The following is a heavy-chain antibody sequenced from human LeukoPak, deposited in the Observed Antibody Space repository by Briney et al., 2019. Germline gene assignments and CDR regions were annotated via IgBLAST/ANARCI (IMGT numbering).Heavy chain of an antibody. V-gene: IGHV3-74*01. CDR1: GLTFCSLW. J-gene: IGHJ6*02. Sequence: GGSLSLSCAVSGLTFCSLWMQWVRPAPGKGRVWVSRITNDGSRTTYADSVKARFTISRDNSKNMLYLQVNSLRAGDTGVYCCAIDLRVVVVTQIDYYEYGMDVWGQGNTVTVSS. CDR3: AIDLRVVVVTQIDYYEYGMDV. CDR2: ITNDGSRT. D-gene: IGHD3-22*01.